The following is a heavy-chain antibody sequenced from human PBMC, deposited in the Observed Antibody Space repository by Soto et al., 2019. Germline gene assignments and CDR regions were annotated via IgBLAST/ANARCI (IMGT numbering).Heavy chain of an antibody. D-gene: IGHD2-2*01. Sequence: VASVKVSCKASGGTFSSYAISWVRQAPGQGLEWMGGIIPIFGTANYAQKFQGRVTITADKSTSTAYMELSSLRSEDTAVYYCASRYCSSTSCLTDYYYYGMDVWGQGTTVTVSS. CDR2: IIPIFGTA. CDR3: ASRYCSSTSCLTDYYYYGMDV. J-gene: IGHJ6*02. V-gene: IGHV1-69*06. CDR1: GGTFSSYA.